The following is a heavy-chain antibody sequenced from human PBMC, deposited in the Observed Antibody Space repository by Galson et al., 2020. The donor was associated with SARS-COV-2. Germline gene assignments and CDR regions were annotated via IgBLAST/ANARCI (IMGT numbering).Heavy chain of an antibody. CDR3: TRSYFHYYMDV. J-gene: IGHJ6*03. D-gene: IGHD1-26*01. Sequence: GDSLKLSCAASGLTVSSNYMSRVRQAPGTGLEWVSLIYSGGSTYSPASVKGRFTISRDISKNTLVLQMNSLRADDTAVYYCTRSYFHYYMDVWGKGTTVTVSS. CDR1: GLTVSSNY. CDR2: IYSGGST. V-gene: IGHV3-53*01.